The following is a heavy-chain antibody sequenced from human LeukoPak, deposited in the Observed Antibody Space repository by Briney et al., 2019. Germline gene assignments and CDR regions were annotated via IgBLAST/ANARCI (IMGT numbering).Heavy chain of an antibody. V-gene: IGHV3-66*01. CDR2: IYSGGST. CDR3: ARGYGSGSYYGY. J-gene: IGHJ4*02. Sequence: GGSLRLSCTASGFTFGDYAMSWFRQAPGKGLEWVSVIYSGGSTYYADSVKGRFTISRDNSKNTLYLQMNSLRAEDTAVYYCARGYGSGSYYGYWGQGTLVTVSS. D-gene: IGHD3-10*01. CDR1: GFTFGDYA.